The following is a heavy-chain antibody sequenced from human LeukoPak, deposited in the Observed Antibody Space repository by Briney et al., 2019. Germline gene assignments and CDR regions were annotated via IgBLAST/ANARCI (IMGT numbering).Heavy chain of an antibody. CDR2: IYSGGGT. CDR1: GFTVSSNY. D-gene: IGHD3-16*01. CDR3: ARLSGSYAFDY. J-gene: IGHJ4*02. V-gene: IGHV3-66*04. Sequence: GGSLRLSCAASGFTVSSNYMTWVRQAPGKGLEWVSLIYSGGGTYYADSVKGRFTISRDNSKNTLYLQLNSLRAEDTAVYYCARLSGSYAFDYWGQGTLVTVSS.